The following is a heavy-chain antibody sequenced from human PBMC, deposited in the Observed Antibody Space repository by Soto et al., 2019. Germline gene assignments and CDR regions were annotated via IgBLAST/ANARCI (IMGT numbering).Heavy chain of an antibody. J-gene: IGHJ4*02. D-gene: IGHD3-22*01. CDR2: ISSSGDSK. CDR3: ARDDYDNTGPGD. CDR1: GSSFTTYN. Sequence: EVQLVESGGDLIQPGGSLRLTCTASGSSFTTYNMNWVRQAPGKELEWISYISSSGDSKYYADSVKGRFTIFRDNAKSSLYLQMDSLRDEDTAVYCCARDDYDNTGPGDWGQGTLVTVSS. V-gene: IGHV3-48*02.